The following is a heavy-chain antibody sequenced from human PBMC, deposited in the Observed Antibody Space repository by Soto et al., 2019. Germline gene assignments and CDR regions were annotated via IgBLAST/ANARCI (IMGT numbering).Heavy chain of an antibody. CDR3: ARDHQDGGYCSGGTCYSIWYAFNI. D-gene: IGHD2-15*01. CDR2: IWHDGSNK. J-gene: IGHJ3*02. CDR1: GFTFSSYG. Sequence: GGSLRLSCAASGFTFSSYGMHWVRQAPGKGLEWVAVIWHDGSNKDYVDSVKGRFNISRDNSKNTLYLQMNSLRADDTAVYYCARDHQDGGYCSGGTCYSIWYAFNIWGQGTMVTVSS. V-gene: IGHV3-33*01.